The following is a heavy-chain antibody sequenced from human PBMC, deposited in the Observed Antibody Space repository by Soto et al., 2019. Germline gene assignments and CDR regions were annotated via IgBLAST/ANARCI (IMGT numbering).Heavy chain of an antibody. V-gene: IGHV3-23*01. D-gene: IGHD3-22*01. J-gene: IGHJ4*02. CDR1: GFTFSSYA. Sequence: GGSLRLSCAASGFTFSSYAMIWIRQAPGRGLEWVSGLWGSSGGIHYADSVKGRFSVSRDNSANSVYLQMNNLRVEDTAVYYCAHRQTLQYDSSGYYYEYFDYWGQGTLVTVSS. CDR3: AHRQTLQYDSSGYYYEYFDY. CDR2: LWGSSGGI.